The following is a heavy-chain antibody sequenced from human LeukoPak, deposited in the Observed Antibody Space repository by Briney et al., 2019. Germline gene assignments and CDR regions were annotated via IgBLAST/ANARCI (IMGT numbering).Heavy chain of an antibody. CDR1: GGPIHTYY. CDR3: ARDRQHSYGSDFDH. Sequence: PSETLSLTCTVSGGPIHTYYWAWIRQPAGKGLEWVGRANIGGHRDYNPSLKSRVSMSIDESDNQFSLNLISVTAADTAVHYCARDRQHSYGSDFDHRGQGILVTVSS. D-gene: IGHD5-18*01. CDR2: ANIGGHR. V-gene: IGHV4-4*07. J-gene: IGHJ4*02.